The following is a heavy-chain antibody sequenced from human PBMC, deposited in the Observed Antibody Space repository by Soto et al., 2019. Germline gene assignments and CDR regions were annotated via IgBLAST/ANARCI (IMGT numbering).Heavy chain of an antibody. CDR1: GFTFSSYG. CDR3: VKSDPGKGCRGGGCQRPFPS. CDR2: IGSTE. V-gene: IGHV3-30*18. J-gene: IGHJ5*01. Sequence: QVQLVESGGGVVQPGRSLRLSCAASGFTFSSYGMHWVRQAPGKGLEWGAFIGSTEYYAESVRGRFTVSRDNSKNTLYLQMTSLRGEATAVYYCVKSDPGKGCRGGGCQRPFPSWGKEPWSPSP. D-gene: IGHD2-15*01.